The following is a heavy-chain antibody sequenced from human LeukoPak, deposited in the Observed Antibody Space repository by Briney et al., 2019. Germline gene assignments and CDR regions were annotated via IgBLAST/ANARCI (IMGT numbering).Heavy chain of an antibody. CDR1: GGTFSSYA. D-gene: IGHD6-13*01. J-gene: IGHJ5*02. CDR3: ARSEQQLVPQNWFDP. V-gene: IGHV1-69*05. Sequence: ASVKVSCKASGGTFSSYAISWVRQAPGQGLEWMGRIIPIFGTADYAQKFQGRVTITTDESTSTAYMELSSLRSEDTAVYYCARSEQQLVPQNWFDPWGQGTLVTVSS. CDR2: IIPIFGTA.